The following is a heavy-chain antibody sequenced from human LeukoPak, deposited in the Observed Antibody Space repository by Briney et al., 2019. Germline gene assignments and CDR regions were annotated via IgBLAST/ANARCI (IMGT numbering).Heavy chain of an antibody. CDR3: ARDRLYIAAAGSGRFQH. CDR1: GGSFSGYY. J-gene: IGHJ1*01. Sequence: KSSETLSLTCAVYGGSFSGYYWSWIRQPPGKGLEWIGEINHSGSTNYNPSLKSRVTISVDTSKNQFSLKLSSVTAADTAVYYCARDRLYIAAAGSGRFQHWGQGTLVTVSS. V-gene: IGHV4-34*01. CDR2: INHSGST. D-gene: IGHD6-13*01.